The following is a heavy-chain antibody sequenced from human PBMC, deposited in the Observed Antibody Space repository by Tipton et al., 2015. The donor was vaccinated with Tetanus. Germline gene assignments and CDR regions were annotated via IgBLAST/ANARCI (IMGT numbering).Heavy chain of an antibody. CDR2: ISNSGSS. D-gene: IGHD3-10*01. Sequence: TLSLTCTVSGGSIRSDNYYWNWIRQPPGKGLEWLAYISNSGSSNSNYPLKSRITVSQDTSKNQFSLRLTSVTAADTAVYYCARGGVRGVIMAHFFDYWGQGALVTVSS. CDR3: ARGGVRGVIMAHFFDY. V-gene: IGHV4-61*01. CDR1: GGSIRSDNYY. J-gene: IGHJ4*02.